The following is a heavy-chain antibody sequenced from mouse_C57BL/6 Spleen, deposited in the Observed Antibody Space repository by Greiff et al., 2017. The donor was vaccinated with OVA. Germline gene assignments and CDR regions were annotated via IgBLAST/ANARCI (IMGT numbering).Heavy chain of an antibody. CDR1: GYTFTSYW. Sequence: QVQLQQSGAELVKPGASVKLSCKASGYTFTSYWMHWVKQRPGQGLEWIGMIHPNSGSTNYNEKFKSKATLTVDKSSSTAYMQLSSLTSEDSAVYYCARRGPYGNYGYFDVWGTGTTVTVSS. CDR2: IHPNSGST. D-gene: IGHD2-1*01. J-gene: IGHJ1*03. CDR3: ARRGPYGNYGYFDV. V-gene: IGHV1-64*01.